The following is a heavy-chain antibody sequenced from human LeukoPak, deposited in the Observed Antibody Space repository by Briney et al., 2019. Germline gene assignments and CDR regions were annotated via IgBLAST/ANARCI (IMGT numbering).Heavy chain of an antibody. V-gene: IGHV3-7*01. D-gene: IGHD3-10*01. CDR1: GFTFSSYW. Sequence: PGGSLRLSCAASGFTFSSYWMNWVRQAPGKGIEWVANIKKDGNEKHYEDSVKGRFSISRDNAKNSLYLQMDSLRAEDTAVYYCAKEGAYPIITYDSWGQGALVTVSS. J-gene: IGHJ5*01. CDR3: AKEGAYPIITYDS. CDR2: IKKDGNEK.